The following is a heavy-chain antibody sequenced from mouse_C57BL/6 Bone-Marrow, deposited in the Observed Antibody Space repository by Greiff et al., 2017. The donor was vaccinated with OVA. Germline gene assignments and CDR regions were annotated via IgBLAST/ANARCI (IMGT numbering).Heavy chain of an antibody. J-gene: IGHJ4*01. CDR3: TRGYSNYYAMDY. D-gene: IGHD2-5*01. Sequence: QVQLQQSGAELVRPGASVTLSCKASGYTFTDYEMHWVKQTPVHGLEWIGAIDPETGGTAYNQKFKGKAILTADKSSSTAYMELRSLQSEDSAVYYCTRGYSNYYAMDYWGQGTSVTVSS. V-gene: IGHV1-15*01. CDR2: IDPETGGT. CDR1: GYTFTDYE.